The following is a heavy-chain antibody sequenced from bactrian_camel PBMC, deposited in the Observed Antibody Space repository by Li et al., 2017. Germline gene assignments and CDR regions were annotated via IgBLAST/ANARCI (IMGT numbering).Heavy chain of an antibody. CDR2: IDKSGSP. V-gene: IGHV3S53*01. J-gene: IGHJ4*01. Sequence: VQLVESGGGSVEAGGSLRLSCSLSEYDVTINCMAWFRQAPGKEREGVAAIDKSGSPTYTYSVMGRFTISKDNVKNTLYLQMDNLKPEDTAMYYCAADFYNLQLARSYTYWGQGTQVTVS. D-gene: IGHD7*01. CDR3: AADFYNLQLARSYTY. CDR1: EYDVTINC.